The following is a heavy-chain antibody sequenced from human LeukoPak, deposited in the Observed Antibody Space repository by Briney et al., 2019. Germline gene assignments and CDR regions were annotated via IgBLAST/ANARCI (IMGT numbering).Heavy chain of an antibody. CDR3: ARHPYSSASPIDY. CDR1: GYSFTNYW. Sequence: GESLKISCKGSGYSFTNYWIGWVRQMPGKGLEWMGIIYPGDSDTRYSPSFQGQVTISADKSISTAYLQWSSLRASDTAMYYCARHPYSSASPIDYWGRGTLVTVSS. J-gene: IGHJ4*02. CDR2: IYPGDSDT. V-gene: IGHV5-51*01. D-gene: IGHD6-25*01.